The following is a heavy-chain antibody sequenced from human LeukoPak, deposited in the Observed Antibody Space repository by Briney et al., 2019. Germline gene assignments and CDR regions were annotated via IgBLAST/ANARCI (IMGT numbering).Heavy chain of an antibody. CDR2: ISGSGGST. D-gene: IGHD6-19*01. CDR3: AKRLLTASGWYSYDY. J-gene: IGHJ4*02. Sequence: GGSLRLSCAASGFTVSSNYMSWVRQAPGKGLEWVSAISGSGGSTYYADSVKGRFTISRDNSKNTLYLQMSSLGAEDTATYYCAKRLLTASGWYSYDYWGQGTLVTVSS. V-gene: IGHV3-23*01. CDR1: GFTVSSNY.